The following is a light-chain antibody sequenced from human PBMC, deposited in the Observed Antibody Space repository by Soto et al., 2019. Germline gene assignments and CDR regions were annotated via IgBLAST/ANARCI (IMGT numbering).Light chain of an antibody. J-gene: IGKJ2*01. CDR1: HVVSNY. V-gene: IGKV1-8*01. CDR2: AAS. Sequence: AIRMTQSPSSLSASIGDRVTITCRASHVVSNYLAWYQQKPGKAPKALIYAASFLQSGVPSRFSGSGSGTDFSLTISFLQSEDFATYYCQQYYSSPYTFGQGTTLQMK. CDR3: QQYYSSPYT.